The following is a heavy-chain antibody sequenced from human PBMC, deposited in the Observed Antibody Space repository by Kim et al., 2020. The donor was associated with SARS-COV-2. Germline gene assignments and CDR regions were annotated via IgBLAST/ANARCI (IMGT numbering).Heavy chain of an antibody. CDR2: IYYSGST. CDR1: GGSISSSSYY. CDR3: ARKTYDFWSGPNLFDP. J-gene: IGHJ5*02. D-gene: IGHD3-3*01. V-gene: IGHV4-39*01. Sequence: SETLSLTCTVSGGSISSSSYYWGWIRQPPGKGLEWIGSIYYSGSTYYNPSLKSRVTISVDTSKNQFSLKLSSVTAADTAVYYCARKTYDFWSGPNLFDPWGQGTLVTVSS.